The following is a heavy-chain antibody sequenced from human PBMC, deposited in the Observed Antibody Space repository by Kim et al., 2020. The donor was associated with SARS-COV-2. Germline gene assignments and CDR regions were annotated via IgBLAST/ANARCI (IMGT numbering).Heavy chain of an antibody. CDR1: GGSISSYY. CDR2: IYTSGST. J-gene: IGHJ6*02. Sequence: SETLSLTCTVSGGSISSYYWSWIRQPAGKGLEWIGRIYTSGSTNYNPSLKSRVTMSVDTSKNQFSLKLSSVTAADTAVYYCAREYYDFWSGFPRGYYYYGMDVWGQGTTVTVSS. V-gene: IGHV4-4*07. CDR3: AREYYDFWSGFPRGYYYYGMDV. D-gene: IGHD3-3*01.